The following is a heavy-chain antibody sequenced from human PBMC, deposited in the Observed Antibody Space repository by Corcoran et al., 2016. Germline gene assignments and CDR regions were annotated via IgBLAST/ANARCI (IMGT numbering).Heavy chain of an antibody. CDR3: ARDSPAVAGRRWFDP. CDR1: GGSISSSSYY. J-gene: IGHJ5*02. D-gene: IGHD6-19*01. CDR2: IYYSGST. V-gene: IGHV4-39*07. Sequence: QLQLQESGPGLVKPSETLSLTCTVSGGSISSSSYYWGWIRQPPGKGLEWIGSIYYSGSTYYNPSLKSRVTISVDTSKNQFSLKLSSVTAADTAVYYCARDSPAVAGRRWFDPWGQGTLVTVSS.